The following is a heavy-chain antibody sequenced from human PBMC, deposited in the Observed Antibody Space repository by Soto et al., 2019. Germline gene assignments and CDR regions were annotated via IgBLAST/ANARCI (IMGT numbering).Heavy chain of an antibody. J-gene: IGHJ4*02. CDR3: TRVAGYGSGSRHFDT. D-gene: IGHD3-10*01. CDR2: TVAGSGNR. V-gene: IGHV1-18*01. Sequence: QVQLMQSGAEVTKPGASVTLSCKTSGYAFMSYGLSWVRLAPGQGLEWMGWTVAGSGNRIYAQKFQDRINMNIDTSTNTGYTELRRLRSDDSALYFCTRVAGYGSGSRHFDTWGQGTLVTVSS. CDR1: GYAFMSYG.